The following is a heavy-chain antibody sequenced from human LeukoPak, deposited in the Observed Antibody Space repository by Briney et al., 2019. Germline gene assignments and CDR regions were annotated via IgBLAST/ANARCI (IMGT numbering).Heavy chain of an antibody. CDR1: GFTFSSYE. J-gene: IGHJ4*02. V-gene: IGHV3-48*03. D-gene: IGHD3-10*01. Sequence: GGSLRLSCAASGFTFSSYEMNWVRQAPGKGLEWVSYISSSGSTIYYADSVKGRFTISRDNAKNSLYLQMNSLRAEDTAVYYCARFRFGSTCYFDYWGQGTLVTVSS. CDR2: ISSSGSTI. CDR3: ARFRFGSTCYFDY.